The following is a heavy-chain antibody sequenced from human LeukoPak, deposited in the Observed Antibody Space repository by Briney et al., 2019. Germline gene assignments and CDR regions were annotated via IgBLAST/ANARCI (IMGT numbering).Heavy chain of an antibody. CDR1: GFSFSTYA. D-gene: IGHD4-23*01. V-gene: IGHV3-23*01. CDR2: ISGSGDTT. J-gene: IGHJ4*02. CDR3: ARERGNNGGNTNGYFDY. Sequence: PGGSLRLSCAASGFSFSTYAMGWVRQAPGKGLEWVSTISGSGDTTYYADSVKGRFTISRDNSKNTLYLQMNSLRAEDTAAYYCARERGNNGGNTNGYFDYWGQGTLVTVSS.